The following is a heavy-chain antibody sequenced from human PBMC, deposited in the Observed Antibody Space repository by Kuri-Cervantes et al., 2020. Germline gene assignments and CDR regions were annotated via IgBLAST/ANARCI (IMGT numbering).Heavy chain of an antibody. J-gene: IGHJ6*02. Sequence: GESLKISCAASGFTFSSYAMHWVRQAPGKGLEWVAVISYDGSNKYYADSVKGRSTISRDNSKNTLYLQMNSLRAEDTAVYYCARQITIFGGGMDVWGQGTTVTVSS. D-gene: IGHD3-3*01. CDR2: ISYDGSNK. CDR1: GFTFSSYA. CDR3: ARQITIFGGGMDV. V-gene: IGHV3-30-3*01.